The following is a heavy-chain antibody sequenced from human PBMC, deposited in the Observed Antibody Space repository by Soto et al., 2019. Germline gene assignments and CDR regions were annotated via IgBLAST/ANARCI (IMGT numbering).Heavy chain of an antibody. V-gene: IGHV2-5*02. Sequence: QITLKESGPTLVKPTQTLTLTCTFSGFSLSTSGVGVGWIHQPPGKALEWLALIYWDDDKRYSPSLKSRLTITKDTSKNQVVLTMTNMDPVDTATYYCAHRLHYGDPSDAFDIWGQGTMVTVSS. CDR2: IYWDDDK. D-gene: IGHD4-17*01. CDR1: GFSLSTSGVG. J-gene: IGHJ3*02. CDR3: AHRLHYGDPSDAFDI.